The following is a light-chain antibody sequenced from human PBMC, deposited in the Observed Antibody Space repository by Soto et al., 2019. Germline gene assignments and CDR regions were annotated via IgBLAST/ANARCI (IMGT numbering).Light chain of an antibody. Sequence: EKVMTQSPATLSVSPGERATLSCRASHSVSSNIAWYQQKPGQAPRLLIYGASTRATGIPVRFSGSGSGTEFTLTISSLQSEDFAIYYCQQYNNWPPMYTFGQGTKLEIK. J-gene: IGKJ2*01. V-gene: IGKV3-15*01. CDR3: QQYNNWPPMYT. CDR2: GAS. CDR1: HSVSSN.